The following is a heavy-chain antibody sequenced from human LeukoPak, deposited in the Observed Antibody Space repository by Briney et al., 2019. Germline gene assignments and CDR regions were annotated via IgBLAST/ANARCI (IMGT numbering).Heavy chain of an antibody. Sequence: PGGSLRLSCAASGFTFSSYSMNWVRQAPGKGLEWVSSISSSSSYIYYADSVKGRFTISRDNAKNSLYLQMNSLRAEDTAVYYCARDRGYSGYDNDYWGQGTLVTVSS. D-gene: IGHD5-12*01. V-gene: IGHV3-21*01. J-gene: IGHJ4*02. CDR2: ISSSSSYI. CDR3: ARDRGYSGYDNDY. CDR1: GFTFSSYS.